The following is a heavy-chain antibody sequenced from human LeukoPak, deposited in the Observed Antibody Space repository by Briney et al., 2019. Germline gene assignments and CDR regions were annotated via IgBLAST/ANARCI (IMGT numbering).Heavy chain of an antibody. Sequence: ASVKVSCKASGYTFTNYGISWMRQAPGQGLGLMGWITTYNGYTNYAQKFQGRVTMTTDTSTSTAYMELRSLRSDDAAVYYCARLSGSYYIFDYWGQGTLVTVSS. J-gene: IGHJ4*02. CDR1: GYTFTNYG. CDR3: ARLSGSYYIFDY. V-gene: IGHV1-18*01. CDR2: ITTYNGYT. D-gene: IGHD1-26*01.